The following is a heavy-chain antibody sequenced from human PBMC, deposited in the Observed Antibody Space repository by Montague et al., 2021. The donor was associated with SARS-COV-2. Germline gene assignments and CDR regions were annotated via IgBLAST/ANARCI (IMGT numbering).Heavy chain of an antibody. Sequence: SETLSLTCTVSGGSISSSSYYWGWIRQPPGKGLEWIGSIYYSGSTYYSPSLKSRVTISVDTSKNQFSLKLSSVTAAGTAVYYCARVGVGTMVRGVIPAYYYYGMDVWGQGTTVTVSS. J-gene: IGHJ6*02. CDR1: GGSISSSSYY. D-gene: IGHD3-10*01. CDR3: ARVGVGTMVRGVIPAYYYYGMDV. CDR2: IYYSGST. V-gene: IGHV4-39*01.